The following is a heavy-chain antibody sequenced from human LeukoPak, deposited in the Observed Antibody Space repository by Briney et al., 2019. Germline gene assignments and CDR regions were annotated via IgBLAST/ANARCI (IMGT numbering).Heavy chain of an antibody. CDR1: GFTFSNYR. Sequence: GGSLRLSCIASGFTFSNYRLNWVRQAPGKGLEWVSTIYVDANVKYYADSVKGRFTISRDNARNTVYLQMNSLRDDDTAVYYCARLGVVRAFDIWGQGTMVTVSS. CDR2: IYVDANVK. CDR3: ARLGVVRAFDI. V-gene: IGHV3-48*02. D-gene: IGHD2-15*01. J-gene: IGHJ3*02.